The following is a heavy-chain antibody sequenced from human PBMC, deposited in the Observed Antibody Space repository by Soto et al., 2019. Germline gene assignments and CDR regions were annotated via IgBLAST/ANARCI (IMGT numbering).Heavy chain of an antibody. CDR1: GASISSRSYY. V-gene: IGHV4-39*01. D-gene: IGHD3-9*01. CDR2: IFYSGDT. Sequence: QLQLQESGPGLVKPSATLSLTCSVSGASISSRSYYWAWICQPPGKGLEWIGNIFYSGDTYYNPSLKSRLTISVDMSQNQFSLKLTSVTAADTALYYCARLDLAYYGLDVWGQGATVIVSS. J-gene: IGHJ6*02. CDR3: ARLDLAYYGLDV.